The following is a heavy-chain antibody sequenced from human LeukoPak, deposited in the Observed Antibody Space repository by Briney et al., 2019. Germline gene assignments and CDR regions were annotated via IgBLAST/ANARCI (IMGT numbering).Heavy chain of an antibody. CDR3: ARHQGDSYGNFDY. CDR1: GGSISSYY. D-gene: IGHD5-18*01. J-gene: IGHJ4*02. CDR2: IYYSGST. V-gene: IGHV4-59*08. Sequence: SETLSLTCTVSGGSISSYYWSWIRQPPGKGLEWIGYIYYSGSTNYNPSLKSRVTISVDTSKNQFSLKLSSVTAADTAVYYCARHQGDSYGNFDYWGQGTLVTVSS.